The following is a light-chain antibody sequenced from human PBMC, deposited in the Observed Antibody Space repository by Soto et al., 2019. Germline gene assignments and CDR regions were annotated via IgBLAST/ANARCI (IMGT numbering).Light chain of an antibody. J-gene: IGKJ5*01. CDR1: QGISSY. CDR2: AAS. Sequence: AILMTQSPSSFSASPGDRVTITSRASQGISSYLAWYQQKPGKAPKLLIYAASTLQSGVPSRFSGSGSGTDFTLTISCLQSEDFATYYCQQYYSYPITFGQGTRLEI. CDR3: QQYYSYPIT. V-gene: IGKV1-8*01.